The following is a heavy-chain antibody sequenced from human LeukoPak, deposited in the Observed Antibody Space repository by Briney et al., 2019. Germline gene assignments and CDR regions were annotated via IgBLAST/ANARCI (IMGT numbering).Heavy chain of an antibody. Sequence: SETMSLTCAVYAGSLSGYYWSWISQPPEKGLEWNGGINHSGSTNYNPSLKSRVTISVDTSKNQFSLKLSSVTAADTAVYYCARVSLRPRGYSGYGIDYWGQGTLVTVSS. J-gene: IGHJ4*02. D-gene: IGHD5-12*01. CDR2: INHSGST. CDR3: ARVSLRPRGYSGYGIDY. CDR1: AGSLSGYY. V-gene: IGHV4-34*01.